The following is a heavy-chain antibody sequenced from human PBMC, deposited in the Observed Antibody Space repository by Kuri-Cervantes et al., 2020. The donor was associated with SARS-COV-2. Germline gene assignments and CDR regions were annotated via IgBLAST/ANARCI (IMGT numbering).Heavy chain of an antibody. V-gene: IGHV3-30*03. CDR3: ARDYHDFWSGYYPFEY. CDR2: ISYYGSNK. CDR1: GFTFSSYG. D-gene: IGHD3-3*01. Sequence: GGSLRLSCAASGFTFSSYGMHWVRQAPGKGLEWVAVISYYGSNKYYADSVKGRFTISRDNSKNKLYLQMNSRRAEDSAVYYCARDYHDFWSGYYPFEYWGQGTLVTVSS. J-gene: IGHJ4*02.